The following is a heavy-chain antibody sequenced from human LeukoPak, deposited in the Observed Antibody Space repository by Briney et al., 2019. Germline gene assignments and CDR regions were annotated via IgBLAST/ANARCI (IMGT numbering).Heavy chain of an antibody. Sequence: PGGSLRLSCAASGFSFSTYSMTWARQAPGKGLEWVSYISSSSSTIYYADSVKGRFTISRDNAKNSLYLQMNSLRAEDTAVYYCARDILTGSQSRYQHWGQGTLVTVSS. CDR1: GFSFSTYS. J-gene: IGHJ1*01. CDR2: ISSSSSTI. D-gene: IGHD3-9*01. V-gene: IGHV3-48*04. CDR3: ARDILTGSQSRYQH.